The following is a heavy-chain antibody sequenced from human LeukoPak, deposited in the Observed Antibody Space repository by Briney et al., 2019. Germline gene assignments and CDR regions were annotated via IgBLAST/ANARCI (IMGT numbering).Heavy chain of an antibody. V-gene: IGHV3-15*07. D-gene: IGHD7-27*01. CDR1: GFTFSDAW. CDR3: TTGNWGPY. J-gene: IGHJ4*02. Sequence: GGSLRLSCAASGFTFSDAWMNWVRQAPGKGLEWVGRIKRKTDGGTTDYAAPVKGRFTISRDDSKNTLYLQMNSLKTEDTAVYYCTTGNWGPYWGQGTLVIVSS. CDR2: IKRKTDGGTT.